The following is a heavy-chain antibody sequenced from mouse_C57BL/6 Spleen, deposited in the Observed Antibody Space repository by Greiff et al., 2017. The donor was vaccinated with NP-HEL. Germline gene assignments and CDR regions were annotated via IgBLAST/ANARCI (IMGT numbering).Heavy chain of an antibody. CDR2: IHPNSGST. J-gene: IGHJ1*03. D-gene: IGHD2-12*01. V-gene: IGHV1-64*01. Sequence: QVQLQQPGAELVKPGASVKLSCKASGYTFTSYWMHWVKQRPGQGLEWIRMIHPNSGSTNYNEKFKSKATLTVDKSSSTAYMQLSSLTSEDSAVYYCARSTIEWYFDVWGTGTTVTVSS. CDR3: ARSTIEWYFDV. CDR1: GYTFTSYW.